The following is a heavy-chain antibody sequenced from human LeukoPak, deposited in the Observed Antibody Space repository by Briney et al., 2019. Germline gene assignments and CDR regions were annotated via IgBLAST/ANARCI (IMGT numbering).Heavy chain of an antibody. Sequence: SVKVSCKASGGTFSSYAISWVRQAPGQGLEWMGGIIPIFGTANYAQKFQGRVTITADESTSTAYMELSSLRSEDTAVYYCSRDDCSGGSCYSDFDYWGQGPLVPVSS. J-gene: IGHJ4*02. V-gene: IGHV1-69*13. CDR1: GGTFSSYA. CDR2: IIPIFGTA. D-gene: IGHD2-15*01. CDR3: SRDDCSGGSCYSDFDY.